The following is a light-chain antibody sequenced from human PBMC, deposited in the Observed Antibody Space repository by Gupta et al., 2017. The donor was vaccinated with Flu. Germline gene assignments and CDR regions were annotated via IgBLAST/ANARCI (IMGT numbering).Light chain of an antibody. V-gene: IGKV1-5*03. CDR3: QQDNSYPWT. CDR2: KAS. J-gene: IGKJ1*01. CDR1: QSISSW. Sequence: DIQMTQSPSTLSASVGDRVTIICRASQSISSWLAWYQQKPGKAPKLLIYKASSLESGVPSRFSGSGSGTEFTLTISSLQPDDFATYYCQQDNSYPWTFGQGTKVEIK.